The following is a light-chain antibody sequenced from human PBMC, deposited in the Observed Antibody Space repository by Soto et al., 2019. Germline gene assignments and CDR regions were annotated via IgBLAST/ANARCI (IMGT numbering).Light chain of an antibody. CDR1: QSFSGY. CDR3: QQRSVWPPEST. J-gene: IGKJ2*02. Sequence: EIVLTQSPATLSLSPGERATLSCRASQSFSGYLAWYQQKPGQAPSLLIYDASNRATGIPARFSGSGSGTDFTLTISSLEPEDFAVYYCQQRSVWPPESTFGQGTKLEI. V-gene: IGKV3-11*01. CDR2: DAS.